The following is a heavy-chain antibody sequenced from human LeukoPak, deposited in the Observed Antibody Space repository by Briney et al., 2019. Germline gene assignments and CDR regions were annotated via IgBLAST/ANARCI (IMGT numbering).Heavy chain of an antibody. J-gene: IGHJ4*02. Sequence: SQTLSLTCAISGDGVSSNSAAWNWIRQSPSRGLEWLGRTYYRSKWSNDYAVSVKSRITINPDTSKNQVSLQLNSVTHEDTAVYYCARLTVAGGSYFDYWGQGTLVTVSS. V-gene: IGHV6-1*01. CDR1: GDGVSSNSAA. D-gene: IGHD6-19*01. CDR3: ARLTVAGGSYFDY. CDR2: TYYRSKWSN.